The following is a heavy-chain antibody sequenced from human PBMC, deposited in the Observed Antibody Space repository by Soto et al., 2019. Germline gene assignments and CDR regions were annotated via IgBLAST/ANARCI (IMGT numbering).Heavy chain of an antibody. Sequence: QVQLVESGGGVVQPGRSLRLSCAASGFTFSSYAMHWVRQAPGKGLEWVAVISFDGSNKYYADSVKDRFTISRDNSKNTLYVQMNSLRAEDTAVYYCGRDRRFGNGYNLGFDAWGQGTLVTVSS. CDR3: GRDRRFGNGYNLGFDA. V-gene: IGHV3-30-3*01. J-gene: IGHJ5*02. D-gene: IGHD5-12*01. CDR2: ISFDGSNK. CDR1: GFTFSSYA.